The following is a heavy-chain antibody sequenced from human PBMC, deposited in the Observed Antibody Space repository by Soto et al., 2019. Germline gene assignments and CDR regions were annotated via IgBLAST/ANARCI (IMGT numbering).Heavy chain of an antibody. CDR2: IIPIFVTA. J-gene: IGHJ6*02. CDR3: AGGDSSGWHYYYYGMDV. CDR1: GGTFSSYA. D-gene: IGHD6-19*01. V-gene: IGHV1-69*06. Sequence: VQLVQSGAEVKKPGSSVKVSCKASGGTFSSYAISWVRQAPGQGLEWMGGIIPIFVTANYAQKLQGRVTITADKTTSTAYMELSSLRSEDTAVYYGAGGDSSGWHYYYYGMDVWGQGTTVTVSS.